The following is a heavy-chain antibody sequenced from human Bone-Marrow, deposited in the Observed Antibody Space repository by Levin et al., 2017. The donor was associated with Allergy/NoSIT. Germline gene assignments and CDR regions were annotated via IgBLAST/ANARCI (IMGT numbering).Heavy chain of an antibody. V-gene: IGHV3-11*01. J-gene: IGHJ5*02. Sequence: GGSLRLSCAASGFTFSDYYMSWIRQAPGKGLEWVSYISSSGSTIYYADSVKGRFTISRDNAKNSLYLQMNSLRAEDTAVYYCARNQPYYYDSSGIGTFDPWGQGTLVTVSS. D-gene: IGHD3-22*01. CDR3: ARNQPYYYDSSGIGTFDP. CDR1: GFTFSDYY. CDR2: ISSSGSTI.